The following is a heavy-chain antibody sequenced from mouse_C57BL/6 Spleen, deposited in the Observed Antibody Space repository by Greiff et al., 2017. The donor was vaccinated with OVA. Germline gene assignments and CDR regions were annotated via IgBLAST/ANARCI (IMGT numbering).Heavy chain of an antibody. J-gene: IGHJ2*01. CDR2: INPNNGGT. V-gene: IGHV1-26*01. CDR1: GYTFTDYY. CDR3: ARENYYGSSYPYYFDY. D-gene: IGHD1-1*01. Sequence: EVQLQQSGPELVKPGASVKISCKASGYTFTDYYMNWVKQSHGKSLEWIGDINPNNGGTSYNQKFKGKATLSVATSSSTAYMELRSLTSEDSAVYYCARENYYGSSYPYYFDYWGQGTTLTVSS.